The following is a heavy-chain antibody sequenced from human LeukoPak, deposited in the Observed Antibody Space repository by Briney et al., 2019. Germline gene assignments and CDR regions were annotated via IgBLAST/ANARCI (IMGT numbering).Heavy chain of an antibody. D-gene: IGHD3-22*01. V-gene: IGHV4-61*01. CDR3: ARVGSGYYYYFDY. CDR2: IYYSGST. J-gene: IGHJ4*02. Sequence: PSETLSLTCTVPGGSVSSGSYYWSWIRQPPGKGLEWIGYIYYSGSTNYNPSLKSRVTISVDTSKNQFSLKLSSVTAADTAVYYCARVGSGYYYYFDYWGQGTLVTVSS. CDR1: GGSVSSGSYY.